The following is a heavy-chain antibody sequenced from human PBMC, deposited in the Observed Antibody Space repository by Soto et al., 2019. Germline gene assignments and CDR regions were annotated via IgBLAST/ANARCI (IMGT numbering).Heavy chain of an antibody. Sequence: GGSLRLSCAASGFTFSSYAMSWVRQAPGKGLEWVSAISGSGGSTYYADSVKGRFTISRDNSKNTLYLQMTSPRTEDTAAYYCAKRRTTRHTTGGFDPWGQGALVTVSS. CDR2: ISGSGGST. D-gene: IGHD1-26*01. J-gene: IGHJ5*02. CDR3: AKRRTTRHTTGGFDP. CDR1: GFTFSSYA. V-gene: IGHV3-23*01.